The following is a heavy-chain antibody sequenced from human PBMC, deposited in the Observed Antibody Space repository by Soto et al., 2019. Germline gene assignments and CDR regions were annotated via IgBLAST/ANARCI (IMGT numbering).Heavy chain of an antibody. D-gene: IGHD5-12*01. CDR3: AREDGYKRAY. J-gene: IGHJ4*02. CDR1: GGSISSSSYY. V-gene: IGHV4-39*02. CDR2: IYYSGST. Sequence: PSETLSLTCTFSGGSISSSSYYWGWIRQPPGKGLEWIRSIYYSGSTYYNPSLKSRVTISVDTSKNQFSLKLSSVTAADTAVYYCAREDGYKRAYWGQGTLVTVSS.